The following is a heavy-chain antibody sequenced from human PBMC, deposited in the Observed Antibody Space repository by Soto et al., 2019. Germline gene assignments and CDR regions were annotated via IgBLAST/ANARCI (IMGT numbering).Heavy chain of an antibody. CDR2: ISYDGSNK. V-gene: IGHV3-30*18. Sequence: QPGGSLRLSCAASGFTFSSYGMHWVRQAPGKGLEWVAVISYDGSNKYYADSVKGRFTISRDNSKNTLYLQMSSLRAEDTAVYYCAKDRPALDCWGQGTLVTVSS. CDR3: AKDRPALDC. J-gene: IGHJ4*02. CDR1: GFTFSSYG.